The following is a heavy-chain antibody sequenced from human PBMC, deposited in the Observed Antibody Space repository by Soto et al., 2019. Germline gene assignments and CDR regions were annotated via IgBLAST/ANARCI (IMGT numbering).Heavy chain of an antibody. V-gene: IGHV1-69*12. CDR2: IITIFGTP. D-gene: IGHD3-16*01. CDR1: GGTFSTYT. Sequence: QVQLVQSGAEVKKPGSSVKVSCKASGGTFSTYTITWVRQAPGQGLEWMGGIITIFGTPNYAQKFQGRVTITADASTRTAYMELSSLRSDDTAVYFCALSGGGGWFDPWGQGTLVTVSS. J-gene: IGHJ5*02. CDR3: ALSGGGGWFDP.